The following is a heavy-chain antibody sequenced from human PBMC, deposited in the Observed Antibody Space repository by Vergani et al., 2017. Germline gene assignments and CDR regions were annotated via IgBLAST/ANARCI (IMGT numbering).Heavy chain of an antibody. J-gene: IGHJ2*01. D-gene: IGHD4-23*01. CDR2: IYTSGST. CDR3: ARVGYGGNRRDWYFDL. V-gene: IGHV4-4*07. Sequence: QVQLQESGPGLVKPSETLSLTCTVSGGSISSYYWSWIRQPAGKGLEWIGRIYTSGSTNYNPSLKSRVTMSVDTSKNQFSLKLSSVTAADTAVYYCARVGYGGNRRDWYFDLWGRGTVVTVSS. CDR1: GGSISSYY.